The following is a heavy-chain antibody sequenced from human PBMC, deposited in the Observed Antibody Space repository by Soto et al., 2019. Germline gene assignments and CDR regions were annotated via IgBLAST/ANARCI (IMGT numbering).Heavy chain of an antibody. V-gene: IGHV3-13*01. CDR1: GFTFSNYD. CDR2: IGTAGDT. Sequence: EVQLVESGGGLVQPGGSLRLSCAASGFTFSNYDMHWVRQVTGKGLEWVSTIGTAGDTYYPGSVKGRFTISRENVKNSLYLQTNSLRAEDTAVYYCARGRLISLYYFDYWGQGTLVTVS. J-gene: IGHJ4*02. CDR3: ARGRLISLYYFDY. D-gene: IGHD2-15*01.